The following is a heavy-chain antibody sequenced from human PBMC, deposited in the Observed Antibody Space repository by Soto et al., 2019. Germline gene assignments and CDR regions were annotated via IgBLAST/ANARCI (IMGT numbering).Heavy chain of an antibody. CDR3: ARGSGSYPLPYFDY. CDR1: DDSISSGNYY. J-gene: IGHJ4*02. D-gene: IGHD3-22*01. CDR2: IYYSGST. Sequence: TSETLSLTCVVSDDSISSGNYYGSWIRQPPGKGLEWIGYIYYSGSTYYNPPLKSRVTISVDKSKNQFSLKLSSVTAADTAFYYCARGSGSYPLPYFDYWGQKTLVTVSS. V-gene: IGHV4-30-4*01.